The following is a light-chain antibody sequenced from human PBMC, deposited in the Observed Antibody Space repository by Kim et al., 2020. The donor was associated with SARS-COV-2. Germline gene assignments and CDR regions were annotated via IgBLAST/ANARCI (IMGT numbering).Light chain of an antibody. CDR2: GKN. CDR3: ATWDYSLNGWV. J-gene: IGLJ3*02. CDR1: SLRDYY. V-gene: IGLV3-19*01. Sequence: ALGQQVRLTCQGDSLRDYYASWFQQKPRQAPVLLIYGKNKRPSGIPDRFSGSRSGTSASLAISGLQSADEADYYCATWDYSLNGWVFGGGTKVTVL.